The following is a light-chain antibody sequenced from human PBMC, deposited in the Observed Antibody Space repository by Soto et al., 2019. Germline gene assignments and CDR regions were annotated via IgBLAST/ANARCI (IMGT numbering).Light chain of an antibody. CDR2: LGS. CDR3: MQPLQSWT. Sequence: EIVMTQSPPSLTVTPGEPASISCRSSQRLLHSNGNTFLDWYLQKPGQSPQLLIYLGSNRASGVPDRVSGSEAGTDFTLKISRVEAEDVGVYYCMQPLQSWTFGQGTKVDIK. CDR1: QRLLHSNGNTF. V-gene: IGKV2-28*01. J-gene: IGKJ1*01.